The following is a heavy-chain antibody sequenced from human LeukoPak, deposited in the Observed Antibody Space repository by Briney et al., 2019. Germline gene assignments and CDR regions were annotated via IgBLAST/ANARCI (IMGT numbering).Heavy chain of an antibody. CDR1: GGSISSYY. D-gene: IGHD2-2*01. CDR2: IYYSGST. Sequence: SETLSLTCTVSGGSISSYYWSWIRQPPGKGLEWIGYIYYSGSTNYNPPLKSRVTISVDTSKNQFSLKLSSVTAADTAVYYCARDPSSWGGSFDYWGQGTLVTVSS. J-gene: IGHJ4*02. CDR3: ARDPSSWGGSFDY. V-gene: IGHV4-59*01.